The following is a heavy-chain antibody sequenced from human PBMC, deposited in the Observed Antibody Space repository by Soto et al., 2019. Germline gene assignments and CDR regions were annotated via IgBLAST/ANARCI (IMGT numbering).Heavy chain of an antibody. CDR1: GYTFNSYG. J-gene: IGHJ4*02. Sequence: QVQLVQSGAEVKKPGASVKVSCKASGYTFNSYGISWVRQAPGQGLEWMGWINGYNGNTKYAQKLQGRVTMTTDTSTSTAYMELRSLRSDDTPVYYCPRELGQQLVDYWGQGTLVTVSS. V-gene: IGHV1-18*01. CDR2: INGYNGNT. CDR3: PRELGQQLVDY. D-gene: IGHD6-13*01.